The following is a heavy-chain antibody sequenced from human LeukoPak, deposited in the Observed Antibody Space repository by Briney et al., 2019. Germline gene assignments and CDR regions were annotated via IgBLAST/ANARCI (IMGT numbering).Heavy chain of an antibody. V-gene: IGHV3-21*01. CDR1: GFTFSSYS. Sequence: GGSLRLSCAASGFTFSSYSMNWVRQAPGKGLEWVSSISSSSSYIYYADSVKGRFTISRDNAKNSLYLQMNSLRAEDTAVYYCARDGSFDSSGYYGDYWGQGTLVTVSS. CDR2: ISSSSSYI. CDR3: ARDGSFDSSGYYGDY. D-gene: IGHD3-22*01. J-gene: IGHJ4*02.